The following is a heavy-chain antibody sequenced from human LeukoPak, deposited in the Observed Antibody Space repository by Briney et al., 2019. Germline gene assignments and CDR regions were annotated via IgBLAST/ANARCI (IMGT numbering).Heavy chain of an antibody. CDR2: IRYDGSNK. J-gene: IGHJ4*02. Sequence: PGGSLRLSCAASGFTFSSYGMHWVRQAPGKGLEWVAFIRYDGSNKYYADSVKGRFTISRDNSKNTLYLQMNSLRAEDTAVYYCASKRWLQSSFDYWGQGTLVTVSS. CDR1: GFTFSSYG. V-gene: IGHV3-30*02. D-gene: IGHD5-24*01. CDR3: ASKRWLQSSFDY.